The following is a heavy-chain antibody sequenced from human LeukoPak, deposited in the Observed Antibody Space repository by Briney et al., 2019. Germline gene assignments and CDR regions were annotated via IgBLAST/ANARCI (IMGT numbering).Heavy chain of an antibody. CDR2: IIPAFGTA. Sequence: GASVKVSCKGSGGTFSSYSMSWVRQAPGQGLEWMGGIIPAFGTAHYAQKFQGRVTFTTDESTTTAYMELRSLRSEDTAVYYCASEGNYDSSGYSRYNYYYMDVWGKGTAVTVSS. V-gene: IGHV1-69*05. D-gene: IGHD3-22*01. CDR1: GGTFSSYS. CDR3: ASEGNYDSSGYSRYNYYYMDV. J-gene: IGHJ6*03.